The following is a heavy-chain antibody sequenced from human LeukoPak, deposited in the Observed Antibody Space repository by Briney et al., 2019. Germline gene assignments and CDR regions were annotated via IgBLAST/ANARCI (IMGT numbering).Heavy chain of an antibody. CDR2: IYYSGST. D-gene: IGHD6-13*01. V-gene: IGHV4-59*01. CDR1: GGSISSYY. CDR3: ARGAAAAAWFDP. J-gene: IGHJ5*02. Sequence: PETLSLTCTVSGGSISSYYWSWIRQPPGKGLEWIGYIYYSGSTNYNPSLKSRVTISVDTSKNQFSLKLSSVTAADTAVYYCARGAAAAAWFDPWGQGTLVTVSS.